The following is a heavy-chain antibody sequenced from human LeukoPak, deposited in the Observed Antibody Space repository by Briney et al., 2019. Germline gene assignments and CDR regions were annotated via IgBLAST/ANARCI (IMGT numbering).Heavy chain of an antibody. CDR2: IRYDGSNT. J-gene: IGHJ4*02. D-gene: IGHD2/OR15-2a*01. Sequence: GGSLRLSCAASGFTFNNYGMHWVRQAPGKGLEWLAFIRYDGSNTYYADSVKGRFTVSRGDSKNTLYLQMNSLRGDDTAVYYCAKDGTSYYYIYYWGQGTLVTVSS. CDR1: GFTFNNYG. V-gene: IGHV3-30*02. CDR3: AKDGTSYYYIYY.